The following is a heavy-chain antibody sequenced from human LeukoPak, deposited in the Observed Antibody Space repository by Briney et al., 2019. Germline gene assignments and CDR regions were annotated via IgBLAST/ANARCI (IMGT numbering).Heavy chain of an antibody. CDR1: GYTFTGYY. CDR2: INPNSGGT. V-gene: IGHV1-2*02. D-gene: IGHD6-19*01. CDR3: ARVKQGSSGLFDP. Sequence: ASVKVSCKASGYTFTGYYMHWVRQAPGQGLEWMGWINPNSGGTNYAQKLQGRVTMTTDTSTSTAYMELRSLRSDDTAVYYCARVKQGSSGLFDPWGQGTLVTVSS. J-gene: IGHJ5*02.